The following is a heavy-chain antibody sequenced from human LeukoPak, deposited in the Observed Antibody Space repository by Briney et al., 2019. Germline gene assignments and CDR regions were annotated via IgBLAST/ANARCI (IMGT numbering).Heavy chain of an antibody. D-gene: IGHD2-2*02. V-gene: IGHV4-30-2*01. CDR2: IYHSGST. J-gene: IGHJ3*02. Sequence: SETLSLTCTVSGGSISSGGYYWSWIRQPPGKGLEWIGYIYHSGSTYYNPSLKSRVTISVDRSKNQFSLKLSSVTAADTAVYYCARGVVPAAIDAFDIWGQGTMVTVSS. CDR1: GGSISSGGYY. CDR3: ARGVVPAAIDAFDI.